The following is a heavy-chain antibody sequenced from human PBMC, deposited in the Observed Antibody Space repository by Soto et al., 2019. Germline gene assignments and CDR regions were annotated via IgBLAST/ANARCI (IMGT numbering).Heavy chain of an antibody. CDR2: IIPDSGAT. CDR1: GYTFTGYY. D-gene: IGHD3-3*01. J-gene: IGHJ5*02. V-gene: IGHV1-2*02. CDR3: SRGDRSSIFGVMNWHDP. Sequence: ASVKVSCKASGYTFTGYYIHWVRQAPGQGLEWMGWIIPDSGATNYTQKFQGRATMTSATSTNTAFLELCRLRSDDTAVYFCSRGDRSSIFGVMNWHDPWGQGTLVTVSS.